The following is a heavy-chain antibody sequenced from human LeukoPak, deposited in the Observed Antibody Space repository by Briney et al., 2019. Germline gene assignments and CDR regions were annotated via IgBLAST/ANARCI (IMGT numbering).Heavy chain of an antibody. CDR3: AKEAVQWLVYYYYGMDV. CDR2: IWYDGSNK. V-gene: IGHV3-33*06. CDR1: GFTFRSYG. J-gene: IGHJ6*01. Sequence: GGSLRLSCAASGFTFRSYGMLWVRQAPGKGLEWVAVIWYDGSNKYYADAVKGRFTISRDNSKTTLYLQKHSMRAQDTAVHYCAKEAVQWLVYYYYGMDVWGQGPTVPVSS. D-gene: IGHD6-19*01.